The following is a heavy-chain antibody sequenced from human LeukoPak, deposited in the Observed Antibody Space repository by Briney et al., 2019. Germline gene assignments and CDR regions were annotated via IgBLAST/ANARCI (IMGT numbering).Heavy chain of an antibody. Sequence: ASVKVSCKASGYTFTSYGISWVRQAPGQGLEWMGWISAYNGNTNYAQKLQGRVTMTTDTSTSTAYMELRSLRSDDTAVYYCARDRTTVTTGRVKNWFDPWDQGTLVTVSS. V-gene: IGHV1-18*01. CDR2: ISAYNGNT. CDR3: ARDRTTVTTGRVKNWFDP. J-gene: IGHJ5*02. CDR1: GYTFTSYG. D-gene: IGHD4-11*01.